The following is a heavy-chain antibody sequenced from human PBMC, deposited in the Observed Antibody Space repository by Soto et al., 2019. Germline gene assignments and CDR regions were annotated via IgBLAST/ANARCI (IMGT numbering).Heavy chain of an antibody. J-gene: IGHJ4*02. CDR1: GFSLSTSGVG. V-gene: IGHV2-5*01. CDR2: IYWNDDK. D-gene: IGHD6-19*01. CDR3: AHRPGGYSSGWVPYFDY. Sequence: QITLKESGPTLVKPTQTLTLTCTFSGFSLSTSGVGVGWIRQPPGKALEWLALIYWNDDKRYSPSLKSRLTITKDTSKNQVVLTMTNMDPVDTATYYCAHRPGGYSSGWVPYFDYWGQGTLVTVSS.